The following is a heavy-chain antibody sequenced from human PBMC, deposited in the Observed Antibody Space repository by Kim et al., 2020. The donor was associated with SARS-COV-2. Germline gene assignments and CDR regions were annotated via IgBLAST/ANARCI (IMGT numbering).Heavy chain of an antibody. CDR2: INTNTGNP. V-gene: IGHV7-4-1*02. CDR1: GYTFTSYA. D-gene: IGHD3-10*01. J-gene: IGHJ5*02. CDR3: ARRLGSGSYAENWFDP. Sequence: ASVKVSCKVSGYTFTSYAMNWVRQAPGQGLEWMGWINTNTGNPTYAQGFTGRFVFSLDTSVSTAYLQISSLKAEDTAVYYCARRLGSGSYAENWFDPWGQGTLVTVSS.